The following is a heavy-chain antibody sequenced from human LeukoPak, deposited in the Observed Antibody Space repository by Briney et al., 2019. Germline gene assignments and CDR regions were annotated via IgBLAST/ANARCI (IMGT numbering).Heavy chain of an antibody. CDR3: ARLSAVTSIASQSYFFDN. CDR2: IFHSGST. J-gene: IGHJ4*02. D-gene: IGHD4-17*01. Sequence: SETLSLTCTVSGYSVSRGYYWGWIRQPPGQGLKWIGGIFHSGSTYNDPSLKSRVTMSVDTSKNQFSLKLNSVTAADTAVYYCARLSAVTSIASQSYFFDNWGQGTLVIVSS. V-gene: IGHV4-38-2*02. CDR1: GYSVSRGYY.